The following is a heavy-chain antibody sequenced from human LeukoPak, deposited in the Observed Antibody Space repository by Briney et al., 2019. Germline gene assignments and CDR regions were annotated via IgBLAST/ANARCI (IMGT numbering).Heavy chain of an antibody. CDR1: GYTFTSYG. CDR2: ISAYNGNT. J-gene: IGHJ5*02. D-gene: IGHD1-1*01. V-gene: IGHV1-18*01. Sequence: ASVKVSCKASGYTFTSYGISWVRQAPGQGLEWMGWISAYNGNTNYAQKLQGRVTMTTDTSTSTAYMELSSLRSEDTAVYYCARDQTGTPNWFDPWGQGTLVTVSS. CDR3: ARDQTGTPNWFDP.